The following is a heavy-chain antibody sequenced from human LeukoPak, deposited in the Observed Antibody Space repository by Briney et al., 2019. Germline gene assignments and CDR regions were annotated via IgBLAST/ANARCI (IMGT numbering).Heavy chain of an antibody. CDR2: IGTAGDT. CDR3: GRDGRNSEFDY. V-gene: IGHV3-13*01. CDR1: GFTFSSYD. D-gene: IGHD4-23*01. J-gene: IGHJ4*02. Sequence: GSLRLSCAASGFTFSSYDMHGVRQATGKGLEWVSAIGTAGDTYYPGSVKGLFTISRENAKNSFYLQMNSLRAGDTAVYYCGRDGRNSEFDYWGQGTLVTVSS.